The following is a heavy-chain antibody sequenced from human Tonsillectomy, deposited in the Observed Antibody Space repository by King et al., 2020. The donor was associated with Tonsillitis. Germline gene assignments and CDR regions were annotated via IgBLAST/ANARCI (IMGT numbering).Heavy chain of an antibody. J-gene: IGHJ4*02. CDR3: ARDWDYGSGSASLDY. CDR2: IYTSGST. CDR1: GGSISRYY. V-gene: IGHV4-4*07. D-gene: IGHD3-10*01. Sequence: VQLQESGPGLVKPSETLSLTCTVSGGSISRYYWSWIRQPAGKGLEWIGRIYTSGSTNYNPSLKSRVTMSVDTSKNQFSLKLSSVTAADTAVYYCARDWDYGSGSASLDYWGQGTLVTVSS.